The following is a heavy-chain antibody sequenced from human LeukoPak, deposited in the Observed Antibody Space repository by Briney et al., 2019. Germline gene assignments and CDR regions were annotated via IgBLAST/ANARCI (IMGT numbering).Heavy chain of an antibody. CDR1: GGSISSYY. J-gene: IGHJ3*02. CDR3: ATLTGGDDAFDI. Sequence: PSETLSLTCSVSGGSISSYYWSWIRQPPGKGLEWIGYIYYSGSTNYNPSPKSRVTISVDTSKNQFSLRLSSVTAADTAVYYCATLTGGDDAFDIWGQGTMVTVSS. CDR2: IYYSGST. D-gene: IGHD4-23*01. V-gene: IGHV4-59*01.